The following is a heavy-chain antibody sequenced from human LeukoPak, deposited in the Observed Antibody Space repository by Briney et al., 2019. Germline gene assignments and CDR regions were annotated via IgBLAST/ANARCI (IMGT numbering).Heavy chain of an antibody. Sequence: PGGSLRLSCVASGSTFSSDWMHWVRQAPGKGLVWVSRINPTGSTSNYEDSVKGRFTISRDNAKNTLYLQMNSLRAEDTAVYFCARGIRGSYGTDYWRQGTLVTVSS. CDR1: GSTFSSDW. V-gene: IGHV3-74*01. J-gene: IGHJ4*02. CDR3: ARGIRGSYGTDY. CDR2: INPTGSTS. D-gene: IGHD1-26*01.